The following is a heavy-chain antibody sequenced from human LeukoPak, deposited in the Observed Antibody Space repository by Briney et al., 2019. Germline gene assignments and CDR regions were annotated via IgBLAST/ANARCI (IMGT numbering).Heavy chain of an antibody. D-gene: IGHD3-10*01. V-gene: IGHV4-39*01. CDR2: VYYSGST. CDR3: ARGDYGSGNSFNYFDH. Sequence: PSETLSLTCTVSGGSINIINYYWGWIRQPPGEGLEWIGSVYYSGSTYYSPSLKSRVTISVDTSKNQFSLKLSSVTAADTAVYYCARGDYGSGNSFNYFDHWGQGTLVTVSS. CDR1: GGSINIINYY. J-gene: IGHJ4*02.